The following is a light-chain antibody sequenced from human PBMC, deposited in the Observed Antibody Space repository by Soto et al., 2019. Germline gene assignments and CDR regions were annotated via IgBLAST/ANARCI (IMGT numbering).Light chain of an antibody. J-gene: IGKJ1*01. CDR1: QGVNNY. CDR2: SVS. Sequence: DIQMTQSPSSLSASVGDRITIACRASQGVNNYLAWFQQKPGKAPKSLICSVSSLQSGVPSRFSGSGSGTDFTLTISSLQPEDSATYYCQQYYRYPWTFGRGTRLEIK. V-gene: IGKV1-16*01. CDR3: QQYYRYPWT.